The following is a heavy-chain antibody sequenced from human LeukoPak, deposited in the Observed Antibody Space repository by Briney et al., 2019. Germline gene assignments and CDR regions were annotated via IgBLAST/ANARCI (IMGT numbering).Heavy chain of an antibody. J-gene: IGHJ4*02. Sequence: ASVKVSCKASGYNFARYGMTWVRQAPGQGLEWMGWISADNGNTNFAQKFQGRVTITTDESTSTAYMELSSLRSEDTAVYYCARDRAAMVPYYFDYWGQGTLVTVSS. CDR1: GYNFARYG. CDR2: ISADNGNT. V-gene: IGHV1-18*01. CDR3: ARDRAAMVPYYFDY. D-gene: IGHD5-18*01.